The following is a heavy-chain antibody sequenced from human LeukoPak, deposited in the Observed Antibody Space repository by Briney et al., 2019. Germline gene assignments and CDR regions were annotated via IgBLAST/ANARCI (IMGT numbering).Heavy chain of an antibody. J-gene: IGHJ6*03. CDR1: GYSISSGYY. D-gene: IGHD2-15*01. CDR3: ARDLEDTPYYMDV. CDR2: INHSGST. V-gene: IGHV4-38-2*02. Sequence: KPSETLSLTCTVSGYSISSGYYWGWIRQPPGKGLEWIGSINHSGSTYYNPSLKSRVTISVATSKNQFSLKLSSVTAADTAVYYCARDLEDTPYYMDVWGKGITVTVSS.